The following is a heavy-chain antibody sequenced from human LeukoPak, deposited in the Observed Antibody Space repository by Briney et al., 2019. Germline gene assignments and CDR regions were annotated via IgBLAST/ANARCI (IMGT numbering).Heavy chain of an antibody. CDR1: GFTFSSHW. CDR3: VRAVVGATDY. V-gene: IGHV3-74*03. J-gene: IGHJ4*02. D-gene: IGHD1-26*01. CDR2: INPDGSST. Sequence: GGSLRLSCAASGFTFSSHWMHWVRQAPGKGLVWVSRINPDGSSTTYGDSVKGRFTISRDNAKNTLYLQMNSLRIEDTAVYYCVRAVVGATDYWGQGTLVTVSS.